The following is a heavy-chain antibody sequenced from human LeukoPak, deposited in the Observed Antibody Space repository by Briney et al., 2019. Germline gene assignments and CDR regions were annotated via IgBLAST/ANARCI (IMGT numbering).Heavy chain of an antibody. Sequence: ASVKVSCKVSGYTLTELSMHWVRQAPGKGLEWMGGFDPEDGETIYAQKFQGRVTMTEDTSTDTAYMELSSLRSEDTAVYYCATRLYYYDSSGYAFGIWGQGTMDTVSS. V-gene: IGHV1-24*01. CDR1: GYTLTELS. CDR3: ATRLYYYDSSGYAFGI. CDR2: FDPEDGET. D-gene: IGHD3-22*01. J-gene: IGHJ3*02.